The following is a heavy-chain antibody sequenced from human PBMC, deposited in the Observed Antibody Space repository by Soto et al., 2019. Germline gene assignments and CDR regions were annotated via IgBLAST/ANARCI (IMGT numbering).Heavy chain of an antibody. CDR2: MNPNSGNT. CDR3: ARGDLRTSPVFGYLETYYFDY. V-gene: IGHV1-8*01. CDR1: GYTFTSYD. D-gene: IGHD2-15*01. J-gene: IGHJ4*02. Sequence: QVQLVQSGAEVKKPGASVKVSCKASGYTFTSYDINWVRQATGQGLEWMGWMNPNSGNTGYAQKCQGRVTLTRNTSISTAYMELSSLRSEDTAVYYCARGDLRTSPVFGYLETYYFDYWGQGTLVTVSS.